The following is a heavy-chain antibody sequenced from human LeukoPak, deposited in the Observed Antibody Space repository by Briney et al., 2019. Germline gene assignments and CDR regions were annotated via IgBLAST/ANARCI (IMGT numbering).Heavy chain of an antibody. CDR1: GGSISRGGYH. J-gene: IGHJ4*02. CDR2: IYYSGST. Sequence: SETLSLTCTVSGGSISRGGYHWSWIRHQPGKGLEWIGYIYYSGSTYYNPYLKSRVTISVDTSKNQFSLKLSSVTAADTAVYYCARTIRAPAHFDYWGQGTLVTVSS. CDR3: ARTIRAPAHFDY. D-gene: IGHD5-24*01. V-gene: IGHV4-31*03.